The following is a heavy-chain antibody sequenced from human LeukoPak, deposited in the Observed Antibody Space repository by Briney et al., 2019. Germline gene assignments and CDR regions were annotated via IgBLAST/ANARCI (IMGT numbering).Heavy chain of an antibody. V-gene: IGHV4-61*10. CDR2: IYYSGST. Sequence: SQTLSLTCTVSGGSISSGSYYWSWIRQPAGKGLEWIGYIYYSGSTNYNPSLKSRVTISVDTSKNQFSLKLSSVTAADTAVYYCARVRSGWYLGYFDYWGQGTLVTVSS. CDR1: GGSISSGSYY. J-gene: IGHJ4*02. D-gene: IGHD6-19*01. CDR3: ARVRSGWYLGYFDY.